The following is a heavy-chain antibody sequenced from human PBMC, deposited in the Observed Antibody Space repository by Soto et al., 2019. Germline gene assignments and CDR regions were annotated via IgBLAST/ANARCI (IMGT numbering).Heavy chain of an antibody. CDR2: IYYGGST. D-gene: IGHD3-22*01. J-gene: IGHJ4*02. V-gene: IGHV4-61*01. Sequence: LSLTCTVSGGSVSSGSYYWSWIRQPPGKGLEWIGYIYYGGSTNYNPSLKSRVTISVDTSKNQFSLKLSSVTAADTAVYYCARDPLRYYYDSSGYYNPAYWGQGTLVTAPQ. CDR3: ARDPLRYYYDSSGYYNPAY. CDR1: GGSVSSGSYY.